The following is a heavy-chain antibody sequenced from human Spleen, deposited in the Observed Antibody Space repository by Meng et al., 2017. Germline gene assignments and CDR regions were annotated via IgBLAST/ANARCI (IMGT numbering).Heavy chain of an antibody. D-gene: IGHD4-11*01. CDR2: INHSGST. J-gene: IGHJ4*02. Sequence: QGHLQQWGARLLKPSATRSLTCVVSGGSFSDYYWSWIRQPPGKGLEWIGEINHSGSTNYNPSLESRATISVDTSQNNLSLKLSSVTAADSAVYYCARGPTTMAHDFDYWGQGTLVTVSS. CDR3: ARGPTTMAHDFDY. V-gene: IGHV4-34*01. CDR1: GGSFSDYY.